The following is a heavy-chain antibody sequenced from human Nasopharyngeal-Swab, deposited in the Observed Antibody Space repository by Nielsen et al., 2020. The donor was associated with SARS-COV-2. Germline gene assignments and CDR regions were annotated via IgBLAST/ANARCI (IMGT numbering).Heavy chain of an antibody. Sequence: GGSLRLSCTASGFTFGDYAMSWVRQAPGKGLEWVGFIRSKAYGGTTEYAASVKGRFTISRDDSKSIAYLQMNSLRAEDTAVYYCARYCSTTSCPRGFDYWGQGTLVTVSS. CDR3: ARYCSTTSCPRGFDY. CDR2: IRSKAYGGTT. J-gene: IGHJ4*02. CDR1: GFTFGDYA. V-gene: IGHV3-49*04. D-gene: IGHD2-2*01.